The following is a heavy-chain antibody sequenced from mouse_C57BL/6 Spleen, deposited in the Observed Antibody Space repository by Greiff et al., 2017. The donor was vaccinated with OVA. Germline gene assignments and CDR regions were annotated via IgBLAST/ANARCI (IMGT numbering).Heavy chain of an antibody. V-gene: IGHV5-9*01. Sequence: EVQVVESGGGLVKPGGSLKLSCAASGFTFSSYTMSWVRQTPEKRLEWVATISGGGGNTYYPDSVKGRFTISRDNAKNTLYLQMSSLRSEDTALYYCARYGNYGFDYWGQGTTLTVSS. J-gene: IGHJ2*01. CDR3: ARYGNYGFDY. CDR2: ISGGGGNT. CDR1: GFTFSSYT. D-gene: IGHD2-10*02.